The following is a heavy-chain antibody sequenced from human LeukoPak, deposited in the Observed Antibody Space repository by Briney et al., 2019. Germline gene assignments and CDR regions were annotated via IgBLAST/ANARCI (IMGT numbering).Heavy chain of an antibody. CDR2: ISGSGDLI. D-gene: IGHD1-26*01. CDR3: VREDLGVDY. V-gene: IGHV3-23*01. CDR1: GFIFSTTS. Sequence: PGGSLRLSCAGSGFIFSTTSMSWIRQAPGKGLEWVSAISGSGDLIFYTDSVRGRFTVSRDNSRNTLYLQMNSLRAEDTAMYYCVREDLGVDYWGQGTLVTVSS. J-gene: IGHJ4*02.